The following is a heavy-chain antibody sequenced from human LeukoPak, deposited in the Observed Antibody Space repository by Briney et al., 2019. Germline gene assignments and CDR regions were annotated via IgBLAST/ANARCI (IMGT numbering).Heavy chain of an antibody. V-gene: IGHV1-69*04. CDR2: IIPILGIA. D-gene: IGHD2-21*01. Sequence: SVEVSCKASGGTFSSYAISWVRQAPGQGLEWMGRIIPILGIANYAQKFQGRVTITADKSTSTAYMELSSLRSEDTAVYYCARDLGLGESFDYWGQGTLVTVSS. CDR1: GGTFSSYA. J-gene: IGHJ4*02. CDR3: ARDLGLGESFDY.